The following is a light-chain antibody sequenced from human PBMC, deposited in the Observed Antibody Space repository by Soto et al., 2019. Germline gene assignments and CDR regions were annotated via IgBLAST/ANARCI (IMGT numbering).Light chain of an antibody. J-gene: IGLJ2*01. CDR2: EVS. CDR3: SSFAGGNNLL. CDR1: SSDVGGYNF. Sequence: QSALTQPPSASGSPGQSVTISCTGTSSDVGGYNFVSWYQQHPGKAPKLLIYEVSKRPSGVPDRFSGSKSDNTASLTVSGLQAEDEADYYCSSFAGGNNLLFGGGTKVTAL. V-gene: IGLV2-8*01.